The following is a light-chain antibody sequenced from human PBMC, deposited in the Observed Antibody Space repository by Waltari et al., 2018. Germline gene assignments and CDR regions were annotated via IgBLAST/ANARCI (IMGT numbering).Light chain of an antibody. CDR3: QQYGSTRQT. V-gene: IGKV3-20*01. CDR2: GAS. J-gene: IGKJ1*01. CDR1: QSVSSSY. Sequence: EIVLTQSPGTLSLSPGERATLSCRASQSVSSSYLAWYQQKPGQAPRLLIYGASSRATGIPDRFSGSGSGTDFTLTISRLEPEDVAVYYCQQYGSTRQTFGQGTKVEIK.